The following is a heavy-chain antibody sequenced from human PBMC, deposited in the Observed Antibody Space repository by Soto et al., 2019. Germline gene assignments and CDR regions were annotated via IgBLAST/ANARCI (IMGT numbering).Heavy chain of an antibody. J-gene: IGHJ4*02. CDR2: ISAYNGNT. Sequence: ASVKVSCKAPGYTFTSYGISWVRQAPGQGLEWMGWISAYNGNTKYAQKLQGRVTTTTDTSTSTAYMELRSLRSDDTAVYYCARDLGGRPYGAVDYCGQGPLVTVSS. D-gene: IGHD1-26*01. V-gene: IGHV1-18*01. CDR3: ARDLGGRPYGAVDY. CDR1: GYTFTSYG.